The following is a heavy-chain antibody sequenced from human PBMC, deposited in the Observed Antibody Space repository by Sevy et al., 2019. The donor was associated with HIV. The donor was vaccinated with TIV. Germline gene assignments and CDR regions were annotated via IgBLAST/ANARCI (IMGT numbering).Heavy chain of an antibody. Sequence: GGSLRLSCAASGFTFSSHVMNWVRQAPGKGLEWVSVIRDGGATTYYADSVKGRFTISRDNAKNSLYLQMNSLRAEDTAVYYCARLRLGGSNSYFDSWGQGTLVTVSS. V-gene: IGHV3-23*01. CDR1: GFTFSSHV. CDR3: ARLRLGGSNSYFDS. CDR2: IRDGGATT. D-gene: IGHD4-17*01. J-gene: IGHJ4*02.